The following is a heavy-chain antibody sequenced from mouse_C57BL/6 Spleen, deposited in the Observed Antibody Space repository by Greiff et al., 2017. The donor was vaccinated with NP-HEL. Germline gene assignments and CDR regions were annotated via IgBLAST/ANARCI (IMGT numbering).Heavy chain of an antibody. CDR3: ARGDWDDYFDY. CDR2: ISSGSSTI. Sequence: EVKLVESGGGLVKPGGSLKLSCAASGFTFSDYGMHWVRQAPEKGLEWVAYISSGSSTIYYADTVTGRFTISRDNAKNTLFLQMTSLRSEDTAMYYCARGDWDDYFDYWGQGTTLTVSS. D-gene: IGHD4-1*01. V-gene: IGHV5-17*01. CDR1: GFTFSDYG. J-gene: IGHJ2*01.